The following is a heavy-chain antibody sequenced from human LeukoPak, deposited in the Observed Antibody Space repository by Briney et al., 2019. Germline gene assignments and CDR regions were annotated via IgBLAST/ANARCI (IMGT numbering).Heavy chain of an antibody. CDR3: ARDGITMVRGPQGWFDP. V-gene: IGHV4-4*07. CDR1: GGSISSYY. CDR2: IYTSGGT. Sequence: SETLSLTCTVSGGSISSYYWSWIRQSAGKGLEWIGRIYTSGGTNYNPSLKSRVTMAIDTSKNQFSLKLSSVTAADTAVYYCARDGITMVRGPQGWFDPWGQGTLVTVSS. J-gene: IGHJ5*02. D-gene: IGHD3-10*01.